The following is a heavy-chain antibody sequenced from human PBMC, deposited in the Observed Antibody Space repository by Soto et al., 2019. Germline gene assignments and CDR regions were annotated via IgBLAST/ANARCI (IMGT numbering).Heavy chain of an antibody. J-gene: IGHJ4*02. CDR2: IYFSGST. D-gene: IGHD4-17*01. Sequence: QVQLQESGPGLVKPSQTLSLTCTVSGASINSGGYYWSWIRQLPGKGPEWIGYIYFSGSTYYNPSLESRVTISLDTSQNQFSLKLNSVTAADTAVYYCATGDAWEALLAYWGQGTLVTVSS. CDR3: ATGDAWEALLAY. V-gene: IGHV4-31*03. CDR1: GASINSGGYY.